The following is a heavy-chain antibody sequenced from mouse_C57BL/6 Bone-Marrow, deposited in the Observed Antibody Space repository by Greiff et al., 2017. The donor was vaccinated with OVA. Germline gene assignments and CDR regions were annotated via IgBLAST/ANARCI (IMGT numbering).Heavy chain of an antibody. CDR1: GYTFTSYW. CDR3: ARWLRRTGFDY. D-gene: IGHD2-2*01. J-gene: IGHJ2*01. Sequence: QVQLKESGAELVKPGASVKMSCKASGYTFTSYWITWVKQRPGQGLEWIGDIYPGSGSTNYNEKFKSKATLTVDTSSSTAYMQLSSLTSDDSEVYYCARWLRRTGFDYWGQGTTLTVSS. CDR2: IYPGSGST. V-gene: IGHV1-55*01.